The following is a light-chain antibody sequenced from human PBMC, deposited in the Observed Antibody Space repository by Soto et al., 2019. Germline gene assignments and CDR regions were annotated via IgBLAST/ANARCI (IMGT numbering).Light chain of an antibody. Sequence: DVQMTQSPSSLSALVGDRVTINCRASQSVSRYLNWYQHKPGKAPKLLINAASNLRSGVPSRFSGSGSGTEFTLTISSLQPDDFATYYCQQYNSYSFGQGTKVDIK. V-gene: IGKV1-17*01. CDR3: QQYNSYS. J-gene: IGKJ1*01. CDR2: AAS. CDR1: QSVSRY.